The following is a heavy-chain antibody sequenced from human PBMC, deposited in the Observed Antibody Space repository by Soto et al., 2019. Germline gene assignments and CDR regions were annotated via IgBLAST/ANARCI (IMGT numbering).Heavy chain of an antibody. CDR3: ARVALVSCGGTSCRLFFDL. J-gene: IGHJ2*01. CDR2: TRNKANSYTT. V-gene: IGHV3-72*01. CDR1: GFTFSDPY. Sequence: EVQLVESGGGLVQPGGSLRLSCAASGFTFSDPYMDWVRQAPGKGLEWVGRTRNKANSYTTEYAASVKGRFTISRDDSKSSLYLQMNSLKTEDTAVYYCARVALVSCGGTSCRLFFDLWVRGTLVNV. D-gene: IGHD2-2*01.